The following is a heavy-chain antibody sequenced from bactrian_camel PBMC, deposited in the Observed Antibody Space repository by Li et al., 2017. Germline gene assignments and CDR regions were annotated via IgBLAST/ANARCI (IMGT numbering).Heavy chain of an antibody. Sequence: HVQLVESGGDLVQPGLSLRLSCAASGFTFSNVYMTWVRQAPGKGLEWVSSIYTADSNTYYADSVKGRFTLSRDNAKNTLYLQMNVLKSEDTALYYCATDPGGSYMYYANWGQGTQVTVS. V-gene: IGHV3-2*01. D-gene: IGHD2*01. CDR3: ATDPGGSYMYYAN. J-gene: IGHJ4*01. CDR1: GFTFSNVY. CDR2: IYTADSNT.